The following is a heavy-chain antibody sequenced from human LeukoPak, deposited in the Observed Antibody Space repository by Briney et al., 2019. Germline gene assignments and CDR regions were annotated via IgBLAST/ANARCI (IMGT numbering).Heavy chain of an antibody. CDR1: GGTFISYA. V-gene: IGHV1-69*13. J-gene: IGHJ4*01. CDR2: IIPIFGTA. D-gene: IGHD3-22*01. CDR3: ARGPIRWLLSS. Sequence: SVKVSCKASGGTFISYAISWVRQAPGQGLEWMGGIIPIFGTANYAQKFQGRVTITANESTSPAYMELSSLRSEDTAVYYWARGPIRWLLSSWGHGTLVTASS.